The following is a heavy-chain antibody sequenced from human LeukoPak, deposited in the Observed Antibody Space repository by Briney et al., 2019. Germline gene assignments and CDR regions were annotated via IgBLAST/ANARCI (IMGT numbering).Heavy chain of an antibody. CDR1: GFTFSKAW. D-gene: IGHD6-19*01. Sequence: SGGSLRLSCAASGFTFSKAWMSWVRQAPGKGLEWVGRIKSKTKGGTTDYAAPMNGRLTISSDDSKNTLNMQMNILKTEDTAVYYGTTDLEKCGWYDQIDYWGQGTLVTVSS. J-gene: IGHJ4*02. CDR3: TTDLEKCGWYDQIDY. CDR2: IKSKTKGGTT. V-gene: IGHV3-15*01.